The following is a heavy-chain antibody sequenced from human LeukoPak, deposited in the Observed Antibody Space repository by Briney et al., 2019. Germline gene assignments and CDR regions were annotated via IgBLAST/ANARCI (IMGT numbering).Heavy chain of an antibody. V-gene: IGHV3-23*01. CDR3: ARVALLGYDSSGYFYSDM. J-gene: IGHJ3*02. D-gene: IGHD3-22*01. CDR1: GFTFSSYA. CDR2: ISGSGGST. Sequence: GALRLSCAASGFTFSSYAMSWVRQAPGKGLEWVSAISGSGGSTYYADSVKGRFTISRDNAKNSLYLQMSSLRAEDTAVYYCARVALLGYDSSGYFYSDMWGQGTLVTVSS.